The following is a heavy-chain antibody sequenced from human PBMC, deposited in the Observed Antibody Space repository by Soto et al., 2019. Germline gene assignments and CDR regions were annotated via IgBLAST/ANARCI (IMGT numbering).Heavy chain of an antibody. CDR3: AGECSGGSCDLDDALDV. D-gene: IGHD2-15*01. CDR2: MNPKSGNT. Sequence: QVQLEQSGADVKKPGASVKLSCKASGYAFNNYDINWVRQAAGRGLEWMGWMNPKSGNTGYARKFQGRLTMTRDTFTPTDYLKLGSLTSEYTAVYYGAGECSGGSCDLDDALDVWGQGTVVTVSS. V-gene: IGHV1-8*01. J-gene: IGHJ3*01. CDR1: GYAFNNYD.